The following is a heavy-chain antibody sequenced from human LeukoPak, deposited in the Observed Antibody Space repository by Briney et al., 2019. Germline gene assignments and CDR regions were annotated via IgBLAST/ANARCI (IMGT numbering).Heavy chain of an antibody. Sequence: GGSLRLSCAASGFTFSTYTMNWVRQAPGKGLEWVSSISSSSSTIYYADSVKGRFTISRDNAKNSLYLQMNSLRAEDTAVYYCARDRYSSAWYGNGFDIWGQGTMVTVSS. V-gene: IGHV3-48*01. D-gene: IGHD6-19*01. CDR2: ISSSSSTI. CDR1: GFTFSTYT. J-gene: IGHJ3*02. CDR3: ARDRYSSAWYGNGFDI.